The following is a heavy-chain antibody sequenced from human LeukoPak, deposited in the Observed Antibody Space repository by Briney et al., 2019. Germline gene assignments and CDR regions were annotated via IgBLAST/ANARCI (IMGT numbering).Heavy chain of an antibody. V-gene: IGHV4-34*01. CDR1: GGSFSGYY. CDR2: INHSGST. J-gene: IGHJ3*02. D-gene: IGHD2-2*01. CDR3: ARAIVPAATSDAFDI. Sequence: PSETLSLTCAVYGGSFSGYYWSWIRQPPGKGPEWTGEINHSGSTNYNPSLKSRVTISVDTSKNQFSLKLSSVTAADTAVYYCARAIVPAATSDAFDIWGQGTMVTVSS.